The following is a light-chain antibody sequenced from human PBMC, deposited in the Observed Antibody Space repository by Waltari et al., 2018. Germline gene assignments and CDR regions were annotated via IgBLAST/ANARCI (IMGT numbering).Light chain of an antibody. CDR2: DAS. CDR1: QSVGSY. Sequence: EIVLTQSPATLSLSPGERATLSCRASQSVGSYLAWYQQRPGQAPRLLISDASNRATGIPARFSGSGSETDFTLTISSLEPEDFAVYYCQQYNHWSLISFGQGTRLEMK. V-gene: IGKV3-11*01. J-gene: IGKJ5*01. CDR3: QQYNHWSLIS.